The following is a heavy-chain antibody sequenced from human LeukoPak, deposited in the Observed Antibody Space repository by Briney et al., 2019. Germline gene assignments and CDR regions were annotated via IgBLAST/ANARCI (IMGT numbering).Heavy chain of an antibody. CDR2: IYPGGSDP. CDR3: ARGAAGTTPDYYYFGLDV. Sequence: GESLKISCKGFGYRFTDYWNGWVRQMPGKGLEWMGIIYPGGSDPRYSTPFQGQVTISADKSINTAHLQWSSLKASDTAMYYCARGAAGTTPDYYYFGLDVWGQGTTVRVSS. CDR1: GYRFTDYW. J-gene: IGHJ6*02. V-gene: IGHV5-51*01. D-gene: IGHD1-7*01.